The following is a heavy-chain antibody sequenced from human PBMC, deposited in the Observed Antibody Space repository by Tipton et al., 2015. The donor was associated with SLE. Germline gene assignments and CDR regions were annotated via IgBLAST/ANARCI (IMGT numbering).Heavy chain of an antibody. J-gene: IGHJ1*01. Sequence: TLSLTCTVSGGSISSGGYYWNYIRQHPGEGLEWIGHITYSGHTLYNPSLQSRVTISVDTSKNQFSLKLTSVTAADTAVYFCATSRPWGVITQYFHHWGQGTVVIVSS. V-gene: IGHV4-31*03. CDR1: GGSISSGGYY. CDR3: ATSRPWGVITQYFHH. CDR2: ITYSGHT. D-gene: IGHD3-10*01.